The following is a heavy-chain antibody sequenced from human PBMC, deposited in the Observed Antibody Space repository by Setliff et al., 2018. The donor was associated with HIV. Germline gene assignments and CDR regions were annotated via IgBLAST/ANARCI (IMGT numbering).Heavy chain of an antibody. CDR2: INHSGGT. CDR3: ARGKDDHNFSPMSLRKTYYYYMDV. V-gene: IGHV4-34*01. Sequence: LSLTCAVYGGSFGDYSWSWIRQPPGKGLEWIGEINHSGGTEYNPSLQSRVTMSIDTSNNQFSLTLSSVTAADTAVYYCARGKDDHNFSPMSLRKTYYYYMDVWGKGTTVTSP. D-gene: IGHD2-15*01. CDR1: GGSFGDYS. J-gene: IGHJ6*03.